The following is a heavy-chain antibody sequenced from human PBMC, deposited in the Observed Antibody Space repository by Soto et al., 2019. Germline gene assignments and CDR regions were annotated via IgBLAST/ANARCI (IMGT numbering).Heavy chain of an antibody. CDR2: INANNDNT. V-gene: IGHV1-3*01. J-gene: IGHJ5*01. Sequence: ASVKVSCKASGYTFTSYAMHWVRQAPGQRLEWMGWINANNDNTKYSQKFQGRLTMTRDIALSIAHMELSSLRNEDTAVYYCARSDGYHFNWLDSWGQGTLVTVSS. CDR1: GYTFTSYA. D-gene: IGHD2-21*01. CDR3: ARSDGYHFNWLDS.